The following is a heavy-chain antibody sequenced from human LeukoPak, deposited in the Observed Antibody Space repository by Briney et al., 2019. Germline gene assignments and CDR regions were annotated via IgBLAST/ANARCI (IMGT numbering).Heavy chain of an antibody. CDR3: AKDPHGDYCDDGAFDI. Sequence: GGSLRLSCAASGFTFSTYAMSWVRQAPGKGLDWVSAISAGGGSTYYADSVKGRFTISRDNSKNTLYLQMNSLRAEDTAVYYCAKDPHGDYCDDGAFDIWGRGTMVTVSS. D-gene: IGHD4-17*01. CDR1: GFTFSTYA. CDR2: ISAGGGST. V-gene: IGHV3-23*01. J-gene: IGHJ3*02.